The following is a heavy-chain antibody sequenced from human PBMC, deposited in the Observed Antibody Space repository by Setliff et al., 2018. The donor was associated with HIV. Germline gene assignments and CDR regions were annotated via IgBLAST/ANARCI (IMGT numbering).Heavy chain of an antibody. J-gene: IGHJ4*02. V-gene: IGHV3-21*04. Sequence: PGGSLRLSCAASGFIFSSHSMNWVRQAPGKGLEWVSSISRSSDEIHYADSVKGRFTISRDNSKNSLYLQMNSLRTEDTALYYCVKNIGGYSSSSVFDYWGQGTLVTVSS. D-gene: IGHD6-6*01. CDR1: GFIFSSHS. CDR2: ISRSSDEI. CDR3: VKNIGGYSSSSVFDY.